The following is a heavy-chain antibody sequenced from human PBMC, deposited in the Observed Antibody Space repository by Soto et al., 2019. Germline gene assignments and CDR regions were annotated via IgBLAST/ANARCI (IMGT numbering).Heavy chain of an antibody. Sequence: ESGGGVVQPGRSLRLSCAASGFTFSSYAMHWVRQAPGKGLEWVAVISYDGSNKYYADSVKGRFTISRDNSKNTLYLQMSSLGAEDTAVYYCARVGEDIVLMVYAEIDYWGQGTLVTVSS. CDR2: ISYDGSNK. V-gene: IGHV3-30-3*01. D-gene: IGHD2-8*01. CDR1: GFTFSSYA. CDR3: ARVGEDIVLMVYAEIDY. J-gene: IGHJ4*02.